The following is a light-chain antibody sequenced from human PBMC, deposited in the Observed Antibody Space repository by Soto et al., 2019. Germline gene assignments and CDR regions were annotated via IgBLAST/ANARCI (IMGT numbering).Light chain of an antibody. CDR2: GAS. J-gene: IGKJ2*01. Sequence: DIVLTQSPGTLSLSPGERATLSCRASQTVGSNYLAWYQQKPGQATRLLMYGASSRDTGIPDRFSGSGSGTDFTLTISRLEPEDFAVYYCQQYGGSPLYTFGQGTKLEIK. CDR3: QQYGGSPLYT. CDR1: QTVGSNY. V-gene: IGKV3-20*01.